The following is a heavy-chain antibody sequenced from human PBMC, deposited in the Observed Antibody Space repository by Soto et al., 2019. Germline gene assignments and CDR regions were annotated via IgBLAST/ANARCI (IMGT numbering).Heavy chain of an antibody. D-gene: IGHD3-16*01. V-gene: IGHV2-5*02. CDR3: AHNTGDDYVYGFDF. CDR1: GISLTTSGEG. J-gene: IGHJ3*01. Sequence: QIALKESGPTLVKPPQTLTLTCTFSGISLTTSGEGVGWVRQAPGKGLEWVALVYGDGDKRYLTSLKSKLTITKDTSKNHVGATMTNMDSVDTGRYVWAHNTGDDYVYGFDFVGQGTKVTVSS. CDR2: VYGDGDK.